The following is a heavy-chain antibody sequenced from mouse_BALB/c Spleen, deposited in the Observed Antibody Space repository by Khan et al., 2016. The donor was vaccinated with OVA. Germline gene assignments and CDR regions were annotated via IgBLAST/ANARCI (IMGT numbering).Heavy chain of an antibody. CDR3: ARNTRMNTTVMDY. CDR2: IWSDGKT. D-gene: IGHD2-4*01. Sequence: QVQLKQSGPGLVAPSQSLSITCTVSGFSLTSYGVHWVRQPPGKGLEWLVVIWSDGKTTYNSTLKSRLSISKDNSKSQVFLKMNSLQTDDTAMYYCARNTRMNTTVMDYWGQGTSVTVSS. V-gene: IGHV2-6*02. CDR1: GFSLTSYG. J-gene: IGHJ4*01.